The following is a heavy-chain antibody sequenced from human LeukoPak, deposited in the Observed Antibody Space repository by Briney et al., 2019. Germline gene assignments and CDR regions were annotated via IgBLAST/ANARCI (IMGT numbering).Heavy chain of an antibody. V-gene: IGHV3-23*01. CDR3: AKGKCSSTSCYASFDF. CDR2: ISGSGGST. Sequence: GGALRLSCAASPFTFSSYVMSWVRQAPGRGLEWVSAISGSGGSTCYADAVKGRFTISRDNSKNTLYLQMNSLRAEDTAVYYYAKGKCSSTSCYASFDFWGQGTLVTVSS. CDR1: PFTFSSYV. J-gene: IGHJ4*02. D-gene: IGHD2-2*01.